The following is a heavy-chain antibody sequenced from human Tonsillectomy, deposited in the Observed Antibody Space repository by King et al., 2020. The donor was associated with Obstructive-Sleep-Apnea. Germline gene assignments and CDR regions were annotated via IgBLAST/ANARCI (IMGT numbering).Heavy chain of an antibody. D-gene: IGHD1-26*01. V-gene: IGHV5-51*01. Sequence: VQLVESGAEVTKPGGSLKISCKGSGYRFTNYWIGWVRQMPGKGLEWMGIIFPSDSDTTYSPSFQGHVTISADKSISTAYLQWSSLKASDTAIYYCARGGDGTLDYWGQGTLVTVSS. CDR1: GYRFTNYW. J-gene: IGHJ4*02. CDR3: ARGGDGTLDY. CDR2: IFPSDSDT.